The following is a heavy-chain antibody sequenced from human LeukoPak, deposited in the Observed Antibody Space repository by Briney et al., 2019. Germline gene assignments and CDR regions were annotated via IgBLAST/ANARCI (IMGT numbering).Heavy chain of an antibody. CDR2: ISGSGGST. CDR3: AKDGVVVTPMRGYFDL. V-gene: IGHV3-23*01. D-gene: IGHD2-21*02. J-gene: IGHJ4*02. CDR1: GFTFNNYA. Sequence: GGSLRLSCAASGFTFNNYAMTWVRQAPGKGLEWVSAISGSGGSTYYADSVKGRFTISRDNSKNTLYLQMNSLRTEDTAIYYCAKDGVVVTPMRGYFDLWGQGTLVTVSS.